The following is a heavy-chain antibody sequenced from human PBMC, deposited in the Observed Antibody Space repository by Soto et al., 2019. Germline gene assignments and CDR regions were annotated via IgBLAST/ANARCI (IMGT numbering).Heavy chain of an antibody. CDR3: VTDTIWFGEPIRLGY. CDR2: ISYDGGHE. CDR1: GFTFSNSG. D-gene: IGHD3-10*01. V-gene: IGHV3-30*03. J-gene: IGHJ4*02. Sequence: VQLVESGGGVVQPGRSLRLSCAASGFTFSNSGMHWVRQAPGKGLEWVAIISYDGGHEYYADSVKGRFTISRDNSKNTLSLPMDSLRAEDSAVYYCVTDTIWFGEPIRLGYWGQGTLVTVSS.